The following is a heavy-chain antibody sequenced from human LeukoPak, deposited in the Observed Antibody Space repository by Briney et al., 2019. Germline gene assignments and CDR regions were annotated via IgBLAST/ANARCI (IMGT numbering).Heavy chain of an antibody. D-gene: IGHD3-22*01. V-gene: IGHV5-51*01. J-gene: IGHJ4*02. Sequence: GESLKISCKGSGYSFTSYWIGWVRQMPGKGLEWMGIIYPGDSDTRYSPSIQGQVTISADKSISTAYLQWTSLKASDTAMYYCARSHYYDSSGYYYFDYWGQGTLVTVSS. CDR1: GYSFTSYW. CDR3: ARSHYYDSSGYYYFDY. CDR2: IYPGDSDT.